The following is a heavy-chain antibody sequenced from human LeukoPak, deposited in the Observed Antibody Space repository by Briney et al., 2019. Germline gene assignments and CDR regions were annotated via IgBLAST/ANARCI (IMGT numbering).Heavy chain of an antibody. CDR3: ARGSGVVPAASHFDY. CDR1: GGSISSYY. Sequence: SETLSLTCTVSGGSISSYYWSWIRQPPGKGLEWIGYIYYSGSTNYNPSLKSRVTISVDTSKNQFSLKLSSVTAADTAVYYCARGSGVVPAASHFDYWGQGTLVTVSS. V-gene: IGHV4-59*01. J-gene: IGHJ4*02. D-gene: IGHD2-2*01. CDR2: IYYSGST.